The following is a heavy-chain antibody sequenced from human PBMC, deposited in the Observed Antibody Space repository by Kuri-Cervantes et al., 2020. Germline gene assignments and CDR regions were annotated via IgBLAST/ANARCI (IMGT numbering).Heavy chain of an antibody. V-gene: IGHV3-21*04. Sequence: GESLKISCAASGFTFSSYSMNWVRQAPGKGPEWVSDISGGASNTYYADSVKGRFTISRDNSRNTLFLQMNSLRAEDTAVYYCARARRYSSGPPWGHWGQGTLVTVSS. CDR1: GFTFSSYS. D-gene: IGHD6-19*01. CDR2: ISGGASNT. J-gene: IGHJ1*01. CDR3: ARARRYSSGPPWGH.